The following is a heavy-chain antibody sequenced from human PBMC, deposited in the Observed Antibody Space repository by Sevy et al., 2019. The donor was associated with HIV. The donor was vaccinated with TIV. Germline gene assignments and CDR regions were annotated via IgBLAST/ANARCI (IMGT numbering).Heavy chain of an antibody. D-gene: IGHD3-10*01. V-gene: IGHV3-30-3*01. Sequence: GGSLRLSCAASGFTFSSYAMHWVRQAPGKGLEWVAVISYDGSNKYYADSVKGRFTISRDNSKNTLYLKMNSLRAEDTAVYYCARQYYYGSGSYYSYYYGMDVWGQGTTVTVSS. CDR2: ISYDGSNK. CDR3: ARQYYYGSGSYYSYYYGMDV. CDR1: GFTFSSYA. J-gene: IGHJ6*02.